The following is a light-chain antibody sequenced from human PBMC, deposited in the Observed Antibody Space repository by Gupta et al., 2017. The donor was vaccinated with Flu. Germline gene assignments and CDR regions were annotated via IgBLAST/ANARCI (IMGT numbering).Light chain of an antibody. CDR1: QDINNY. Sequence: DIQMTESPSSLSASVGDRVTITCQASQDINNYLDWYQQKPGKAPKLLIYDASNMETGVPARFSGSGSGTDFTLTITGLEPEDFAVYYCQQHGKCPITFGRGTQVEIK. V-gene: IGKV1-33*01. J-gene: IGKJ4*01. CDR2: DAS. CDR3: QQHGKCPIT.